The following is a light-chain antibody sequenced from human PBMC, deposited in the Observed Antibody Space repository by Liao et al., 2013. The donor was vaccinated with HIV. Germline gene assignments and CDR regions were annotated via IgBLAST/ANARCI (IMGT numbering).Light chain of an antibody. J-gene: IGLJ2*01. CDR1: NIGSNS. V-gene: IGLV3-21*01. Sequence: SYVLTQPPSVSVAPGKTARITCGRNNIGSNSVHWYQQKPGQAPVVVIYYNSDRPSGIPERLSGSYSANTATLTITRVEAGDEADYYCQVWDKTIDHPVFGGGTKLTVL. CDR2: YNS. CDR3: QVWDKTIDHPV.